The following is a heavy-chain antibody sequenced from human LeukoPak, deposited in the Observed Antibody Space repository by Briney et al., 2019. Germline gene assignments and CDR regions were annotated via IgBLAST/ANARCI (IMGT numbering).Heavy chain of an antibody. CDR3: ARVRSISLFDP. CDR1: GGSISSSSYY. CDR2: IYYSGST. Sequence: PSETLSLTCTVSGGSISSSSYYWGWIRQPPGKGLEWIGSIYYSGSTYYNPSLKSRVTISVDTSKNQFSLKLSSVTAADTAVYYCARVRSISLFDPWGQGTLVTVSS. V-gene: IGHV4-39*01. J-gene: IGHJ5*02. D-gene: IGHD3-3*02.